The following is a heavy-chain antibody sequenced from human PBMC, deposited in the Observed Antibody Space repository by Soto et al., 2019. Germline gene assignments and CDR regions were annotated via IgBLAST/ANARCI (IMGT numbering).Heavy chain of an antibody. CDR2: IYYNGRA. CDR1: GGSISNYY. D-gene: IGHD2-21*01. V-gene: IGHV4-59*01. J-gene: IGHJ3*02. Sequence: QVQLHVSGSGLVKPSETLSLTCTVSGGSISNYYWNWIRQPPGKGLEWIGYIYYNGRANYNPSLKXRVTMSVDTSKNQFSLRLSSVTAADTAVYYCAISISGEFRIWGQGTVVTVSS. CDR3: AISISGEFRI.